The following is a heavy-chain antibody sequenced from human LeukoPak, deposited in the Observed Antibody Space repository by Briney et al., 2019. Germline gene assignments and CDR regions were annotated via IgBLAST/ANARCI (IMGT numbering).Heavy chain of an antibody. Sequence: PGGSLRLSCAASGFAFRDYTMHWVRQAPGKGLEWFSLISRGSSDIYYADSIKGRFTISRDNSKNSLYLQMSSLRTEDTALYYCAKDRGGYSGFDYWGQGALVTVSS. CDR1: GFAFRDYT. CDR2: ISRGSSDI. V-gene: IGHV3-43*01. J-gene: IGHJ4*02. CDR3: AKDRGGYSGFDY. D-gene: IGHD5-12*01.